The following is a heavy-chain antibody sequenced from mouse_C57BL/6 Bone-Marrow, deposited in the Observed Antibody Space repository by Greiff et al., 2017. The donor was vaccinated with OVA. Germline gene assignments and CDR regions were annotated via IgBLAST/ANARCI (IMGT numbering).Heavy chain of an antibody. Sequence: VQRVESGAELARPGASVKLSCKASGYTFTSYGISWVKQRTGQGLEWIGEIYPRSGNTYYNEKFKGKATLTADKSSSTAYMELRSLTSEDSAVYFCARSWEWLLLFAYWGQGTLVTVSA. CDR2: IYPRSGNT. CDR1: GYTFTSYG. CDR3: ARSWEWLLLFAY. V-gene: IGHV1-81*01. J-gene: IGHJ3*01. D-gene: IGHD2-3*01.